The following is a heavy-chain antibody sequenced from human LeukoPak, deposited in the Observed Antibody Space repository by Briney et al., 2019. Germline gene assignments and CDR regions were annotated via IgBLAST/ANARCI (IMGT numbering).Heavy chain of an antibody. V-gene: IGHV5-51*01. Sequence: GESLKISCKGSGYSFTSYWIGWVRQMPGKGLEWMGIIYPGDSDTRYSPSFQGQVTISADKSISTAYLQWSSLKASDTAMYYCARPILSGYSSGRDDFDIWGQGTMVTVSS. CDR2: IYPGDSDT. CDR3: ARPILSGYSSGRDDFDI. CDR1: GYSFTSYW. J-gene: IGHJ3*02. D-gene: IGHD6-19*01.